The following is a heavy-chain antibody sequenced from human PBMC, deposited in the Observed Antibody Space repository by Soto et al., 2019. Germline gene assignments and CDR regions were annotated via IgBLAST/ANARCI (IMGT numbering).Heavy chain of an antibody. D-gene: IGHD4-4*01. CDR1: GFTFSTYS. CDR3: ARDAFYSYGLDV. J-gene: IGHJ6*02. V-gene: IGHV3-21*01. CDR2: ISSTSSYI. Sequence: LRLSCAASGFTFSTYSMNWVRQAPGKGLEWVSSISSTSSYIYYADSVKGRLTISRDNAEKSLYMQMNSLRAEDTAVYYCARDAFYSYGLDVWGQGTTVTVSS.